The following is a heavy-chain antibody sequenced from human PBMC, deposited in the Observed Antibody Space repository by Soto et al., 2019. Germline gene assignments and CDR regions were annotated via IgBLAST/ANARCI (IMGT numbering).Heavy chain of an antibody. CDR1: GFTVSGNY. CDR3: ATFYNHYYYYGMDV. J-gene: IGHJ6*02. CDR2: IYSGGST. D-gene: IGHD3-10*01. V-gene: IGHV3-66*01. Sequence: EVHLVESGGGLVQPGGSLRVSCAASGFTVSGNYMSWVRQAPGKGLEWVSVIYSGGSTYYADSVRGRFTISRDNSKNTLDLQRNSLRAEDTAVYYCATFYNHYYYYGMDVWGQGTTVTVSS.